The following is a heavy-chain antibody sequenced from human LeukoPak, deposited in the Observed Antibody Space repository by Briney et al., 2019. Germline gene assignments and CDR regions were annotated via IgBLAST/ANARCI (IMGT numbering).Heavy chain of an antibody. CDR3: ARDVADSGYDWDY. Sequence: ASVKVSCKACGYTFTSYGLSWLRQATGQGLEWMGWISAYNGNTNYAQKLQGRVTMTTDTSTSTAYMELRSLRSDDTAVYYCARDVADSGYDWDYWGQGTLVTVSS. D-gene: IGHD5-12*01. V-gene: IGHV1-18*04. J-gene: IGHJ4*02. CDR1: GYTFTSYG. CDR2: ISAYNGNT.